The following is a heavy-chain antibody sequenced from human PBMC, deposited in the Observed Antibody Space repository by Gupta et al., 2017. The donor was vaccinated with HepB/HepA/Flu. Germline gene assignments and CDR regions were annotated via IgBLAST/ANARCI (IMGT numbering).Heavy chain of an antibody. CDR2: GTA. V-gene: IGHV1-69*01. CDR3: AREQGGRRTNTNWFDP. D-gene: IGHD1-26*01. J-gene: IGHJ5*02. Sequence: GTANYAQKFQGRVTITADESTSTAYMELSSLRSEDTAVYYCAREQGGRRTNTNWFDPWGQGTLVTVSS.